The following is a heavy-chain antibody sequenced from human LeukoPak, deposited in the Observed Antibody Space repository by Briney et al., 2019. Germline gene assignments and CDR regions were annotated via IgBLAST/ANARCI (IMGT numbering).Heavy chain of an antibody. Sequence: GGSLRLSCAASGFTFSSYEMNWVRQAPGKGLEWVSYISSSGSTIYYADSVKGRFTISRDNAKNSLYLQMNSLRAEDTAVYYCARAPHETDYWGLGTLVTVSS. CDR3: ARAPHETDY. V-gene: IGHV3-48*03. J-gene: IGHJ4*02. CDR2: ISSSGSTI. CDR1: GFTFSSYE.